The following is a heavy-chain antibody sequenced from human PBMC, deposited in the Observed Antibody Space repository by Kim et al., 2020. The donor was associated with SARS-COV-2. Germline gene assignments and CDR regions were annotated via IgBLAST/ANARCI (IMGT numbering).Heavy chain of an antibody. Sequence: SETLSLTCTVSGGSISSGSYYWSWIRQPAGKGLEWIGRIYTSGSTNYNPSLKSRVTISVDTSKNQFSLKLSSVTAADTAVYYCARDGKAGWLPENWFDPWGQGTLVTVSS. V-gene: IGHV4-61*02. CDR2: IYTSGST. J-gene: IGHJ5*02. CDR1: GGSISSGSYY. CDR3: ARDGKAGWLPENWFDP. D-gene: IGHD3-22*01.